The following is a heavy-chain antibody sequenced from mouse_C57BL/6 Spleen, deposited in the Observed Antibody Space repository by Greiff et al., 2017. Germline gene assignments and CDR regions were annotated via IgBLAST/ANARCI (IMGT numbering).Heavy chain of an antibody. D-gene: IGHD2-1*01. V-gene: IGHV3-8*01. Sequence: EVQLQESGPGLAKPSQTLSLTCSVTGYSITSDYWNWIRKFPGNKLEYMGYISYSGSTYYNPSLNSRISITRDTSKNQYYLQLNSVTTEDTATYYCARSSYGNYIYWYFDVWGTGITVTVSS. CDR3: ARSSYGNYIYWYFDV. CDR1: GYSITSDY. J-gene: IGHJ1*03. CDR2: ISYSGST.